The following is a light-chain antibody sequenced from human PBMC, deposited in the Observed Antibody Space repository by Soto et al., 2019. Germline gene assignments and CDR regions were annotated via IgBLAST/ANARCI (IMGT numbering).Light chain of an antibody. CDR1: QSVSSD. Sequence: EIVLTQSPGTLSSSPGEGATLSCRASQSVSSDSVAWYQQKPGQAPRLLIYGASRRATNIPARFSGGGSDTEFTLTISTLQSEDFAVYYCQYYDNWRLSFGGGTKVDIK. J-gene: IGKJ4*01. CDR3: QYYDNWRLS. CDR2: GAS. V-gene: IGKV3-15*01.